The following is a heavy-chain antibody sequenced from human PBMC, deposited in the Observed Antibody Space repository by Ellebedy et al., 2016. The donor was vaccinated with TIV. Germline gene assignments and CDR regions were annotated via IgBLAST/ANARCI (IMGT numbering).Heavy chain of an antibody. J-gene: IGHJ4*02. Sequence: SETLSLTCAVYGGSFSGYYWSWVRQPPGKGLEWIGEINHSGSTNYNPSLKRRVTISVDTSKNQFSLKLSSVTAADTAVYYCARWGEDYGDYVDFWGQGTLVTVSS. CDR1: GGSFSGYY. CDR3: ARWGEDYGDYVDF. D-gene: IGHD4/OR15-4a*01. V-gene: IGHV4-34*01. CDR2: INHSGST.